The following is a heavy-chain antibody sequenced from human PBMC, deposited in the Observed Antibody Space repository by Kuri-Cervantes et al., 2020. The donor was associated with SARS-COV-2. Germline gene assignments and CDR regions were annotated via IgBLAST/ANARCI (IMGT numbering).Heavy chain of an antibody. CDR3: ATTGNYDILTGYYPLDY. V-gene: IGHV1-24*01. D-gene: IGHD3-9*01. Sequence: ASVKVSCKASGYTFTSYGISWVRQAPGQGLEWMGGFDPEDGETIYAQKFQGRVTMTEDTSTDTAYMELSSLRSEDTAVYYCATTGNYDILTGYYPLDYWGQGTLVTVSS. CDR1: GYTFTSYG. J-gene: IGHJ4*02. CDR2: FDPEDGET.